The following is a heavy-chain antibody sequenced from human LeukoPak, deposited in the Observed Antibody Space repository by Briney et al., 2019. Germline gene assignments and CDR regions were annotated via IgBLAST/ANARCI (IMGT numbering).Heavy chain of an antibody. CDR3: ARAMGEFGYSSSSYYFDY. D-gene: IGHD6-6*01. CDR1: GYTFTTYD. J-gene: IGHJ4*02. CDR2: MNPTSGNT. V-gene: IGHV1-8*01. Sequence: ASVKVSCKASGYTFTTYDISWVRQAAGQGLEWMGWMNPTSGNTGFTQKFQGRVTLTRSTSISTAYMELSSLRSEDTAVYYCARAMGEFGYSSSSYYFDYWGQGTLVTVSS.